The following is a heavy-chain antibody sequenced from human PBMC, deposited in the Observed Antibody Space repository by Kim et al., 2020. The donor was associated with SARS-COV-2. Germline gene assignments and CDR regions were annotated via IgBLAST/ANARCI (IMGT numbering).Heavy chain of an antibody. V-gene: IGHV4-39*01. CDR2: IYYSGST. Sequence: SETLSLTCTVSGGSISSSSYYWGWIRQPPGKGLEWIGSIYYSGSTYYNPSLKSRVTISVDTSKNQFSLKLSSVTAADTAVYYCARQSPSTMIVVVIYDYWGQGTLVTVSS. D-gene: IGHD3-22*01. CDR3: ARQSPSTMIVVVIYDY. CDR1: GGSISSSSYY. J-gene: IGHJ4*02.